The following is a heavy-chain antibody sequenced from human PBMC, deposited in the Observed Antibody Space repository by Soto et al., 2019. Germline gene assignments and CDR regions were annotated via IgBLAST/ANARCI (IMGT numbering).Heavy chain of an antibody. CDR1: GGSISSGGYY. J-gene: IGHJ4*02. Sequence: QVQLQESGPGLVKPSQTLSLTCTVSGGSISSGGYYWSWIRQHPGKGLEWIGYIYYSGSTYYNPSLKSRVTISVDTSKNQVSLKLSSVTAADTAVYYCARQGGLSGSYYEIDYWGQGTLVTVSS. D-gene: IGHD1-26*01. CDR2: IYYSGST. CDR3: ARQGGLSGSYYEIDY. V-gene: IGHV4-31*03.